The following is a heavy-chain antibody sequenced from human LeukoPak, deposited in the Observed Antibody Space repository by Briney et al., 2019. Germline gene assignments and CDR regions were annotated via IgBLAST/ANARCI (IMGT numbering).Heavy chain of an antibody. CDR1: GFTFSSYG. J-gene: IGHJ3*02. V-gene: IGHV3-30*02. CDR3: ARELMSVAAAPDAFDI. D-gene: IGHD6-13*01. Sequence: GGSLRLSCAASGFTFSSYGMHWVRQAPGKGLEWVAFIRYDGSNKYYADSVKGRFTISRDNSKNTLYLQMNSLRAEDTAVHYCARELMSVAAAPDAFDIWGQGTMVTVSS. CDR2: IRYDGSNK.